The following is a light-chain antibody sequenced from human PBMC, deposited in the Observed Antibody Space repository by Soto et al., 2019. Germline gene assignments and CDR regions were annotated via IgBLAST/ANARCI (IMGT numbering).Light chain of an antibody. V-gene: IGLV2-23*01. CDR2: EDT. CDR3: CSYAGSSTYV. J-gene: IGLJ1*01. CDR1: SSDVGNYNL. Sequence: QSVLTQPASVSGSAGQSITTSCTGTSSDVGNYNLVSWHLHHPGKAPKLLIYEDTKRPSGVSNRFSGSRSGNTASLTVSGLQAEDETDYYCCSYAGSSTYVFGTGTKVTVL.